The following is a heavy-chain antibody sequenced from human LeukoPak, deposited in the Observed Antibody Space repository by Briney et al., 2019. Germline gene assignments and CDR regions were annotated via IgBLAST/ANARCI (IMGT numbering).Heavy chain of an antibody. CDR2: ISGSGGST. Sequence: GGSLRLSCAASGFTFSSYAMSWVRQAPGKGLEWVSAISGSGGSTYYADSVKGRFTISRDNSKNTLYLQMNSLRAEDTAVYYCAKGPQLRYYYDSSGYLNWFDPWGQGTLVTVFS. D-gene: IGHD3-22*01. J-gene: IGHJ5*02. V-gene: IGHV3-23*01. CDR3: AKGPQLRYYYDSSGYLNWFDP. CDR1: GFTFSSYA.